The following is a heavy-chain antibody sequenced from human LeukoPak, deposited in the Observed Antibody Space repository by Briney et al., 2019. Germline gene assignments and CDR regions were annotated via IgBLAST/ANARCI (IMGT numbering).Heavy chain of an antibody. CDR2: IYPGDTDT. J-gene: IGHJ6*03. CDR3: ARQGWSSTAYYHIDV. D-gene: IGHD2-2*01. V-gene: IGHV5-51*01. Sequence: GESLKISCKGSGYSFTSYWIAWVRQMPGKGLGWMGIIYPGDTDTRYNPSFDSQVTISADKSITTPYLQWTSGKASDTAMYYCARQGWSSTAYYHIDVWGKGTTVTVSS. CDR1: GYSFTSYW.